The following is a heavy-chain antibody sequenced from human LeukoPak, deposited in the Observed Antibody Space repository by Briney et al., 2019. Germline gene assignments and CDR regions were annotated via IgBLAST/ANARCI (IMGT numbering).Heavy chain of an antibody. D-gene: IGHD6-19*01. J-gene: IGHJ4*02. CDR2: ISAYNGNT. CDR3: ARERPGAGHFDY. V-gene: IGHV1-18*01. CDR1: GYTFTSYG. Sequence: ASVKVSCKASGYTFTSYGISWLRQAPGQGLEWMGWISAYNGNTNYAQKLQGRVTMTTDTSTSTAYMELRSLRSDDTAVYYCARERPGAGHFDYWGQGTLVTVSS.